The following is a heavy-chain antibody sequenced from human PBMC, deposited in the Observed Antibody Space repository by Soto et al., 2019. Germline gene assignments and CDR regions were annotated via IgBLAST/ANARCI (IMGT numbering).Heavy chain of an antibody. Sequence: EVQLVQSGAEVKKPGESLKISCKGSGYSFTSYWIGWVRQMPGNGLEWMGIIYPGDSDTRYSPSFQGQVTISADKSISTAYLQWSSLKATDTAMYYCARKGEQLEYYYYYGMDVWGQGTTVTVSS. V-gene: IGHV5-51*01. CDR3: ARKGEQLEYYYYYGMDV. J-gene: IGHJ6*02. CDR1: GYSFTSYW. CDR2: IYPGDSDT. D-gene: IGHD6-13*01.